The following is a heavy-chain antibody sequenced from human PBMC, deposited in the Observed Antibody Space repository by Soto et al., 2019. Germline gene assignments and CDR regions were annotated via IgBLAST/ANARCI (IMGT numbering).Heavy chain of an antibody. CDR2: LLRSGSSA. J-gene: IGHJ5*02. Sequence: LTLSCAASGFTFRNYAMTWARQAPGKGLEWVSSLLRSGSSAYYADSVRGRFTISSDTSANSLYLQMDNLRAEDTAIYYCAKGAISGDGIWLMDSWGQGTVVTVSS. V-gene: IGHV3-23*01. CDR1: GFTFRNYA. CDR3: AKGAISGDGIWLMDS. D-gene: IGHD4-17*01.